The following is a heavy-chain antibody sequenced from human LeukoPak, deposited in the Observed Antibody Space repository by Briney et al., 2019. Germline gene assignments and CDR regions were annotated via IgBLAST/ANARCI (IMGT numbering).Heavy chain of an antibody. Sequence: SVKVSCKASGFTFTSSAMQWVRQARGQRLEWIGWIVVGSGNTSYAQKFQERVTITRDMSTSTAYMELSSLRSEDTAVCYCAAGYSSSWDTTLPVFDYWGQGTLVTVSS. V-gene: IGHV1-58*02. J-gene: IGHJ4*02. D-gene: IGHD6-13*01. CDR3: AAGYSSSWDTTLPVFDY. CDR2: IVVGSGNT. CDR1: GFTFTSSA.